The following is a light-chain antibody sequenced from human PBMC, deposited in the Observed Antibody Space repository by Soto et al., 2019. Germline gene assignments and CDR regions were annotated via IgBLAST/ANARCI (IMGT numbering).Light chain of an antibody. CDR3: QQYDSSRT. CDR2: GAS. Sequence: EIVLTQSPGTLSLSPGERATLSCRASQSFSSNYLAWYQQKPGQAPRLIIYGASSSATGIPDRFSGSGSGTDFTLTISRLEPEDFAVYYCQQYDSSRTFGQGTKVEIK. CDR1: QSFSSNY. J-gene: IGKJ1*01. V-gene: IGKV3-20*01.